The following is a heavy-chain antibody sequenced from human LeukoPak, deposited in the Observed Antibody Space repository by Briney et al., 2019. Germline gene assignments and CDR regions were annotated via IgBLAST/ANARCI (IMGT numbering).Heavy chain of an antibody. J-gene: IGHJ6*03. Sequence: GGSLRLSCAASGFIVSSNYMSWARQAPGKGLEWVSVIYSGGSTYYADSVKGRFTISRDNSKNTLYLQMNSLRAEDTAVYYCAREAGSGSYHYYYMDVWGKGTTVTVSS. D-gene: IGHD3-10*01. CDR3: AREAGSGSYHYYYMDV. CDR1: GFIVSSNY. V-gene: IGHV3-66*02. CDR2: IYSGGST.